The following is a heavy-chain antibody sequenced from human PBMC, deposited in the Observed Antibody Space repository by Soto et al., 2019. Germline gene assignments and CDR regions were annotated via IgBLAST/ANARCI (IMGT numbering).Heavy chain of an antibody. J-gene: IGHJ4*02. D-gene: IGHD3-3*01. CDR3: ARRSGGHAYYYDY. CDR2: ITGGSSIT. Sequence: HVQLVQSGAEVKKPGASVRVSCKASGYPFSNYDLHWVRQAPGQRLEWMGWITGGSSITKYAQKLLGRVTITKHTSASTAYMELSSLRSEDTAVYFCARRSGGHAYYYDYWGQGTRVTVSS. V-gene: IGHV1-3*01. CDR1: GYPFSNYD.